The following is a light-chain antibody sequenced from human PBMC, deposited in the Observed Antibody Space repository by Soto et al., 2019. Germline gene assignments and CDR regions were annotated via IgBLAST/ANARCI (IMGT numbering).Light chain of an antibody. CDR2: GAS. CDR1: QSVRSRH. V-gene: IGKV3-20*01. Sequence: EIVLTQSPCTLSLSPGERATLSCRASQSVRSRHLAWYQQMPGQAPRLLIFGASSRATGIPEKFSGSGSGTDFTLTISRLAPDDFEVYYCQYYGSSSWTFGQGTKVDIK. J-gene: IGKJ1*01. CDR3: QYYGSSSWT.